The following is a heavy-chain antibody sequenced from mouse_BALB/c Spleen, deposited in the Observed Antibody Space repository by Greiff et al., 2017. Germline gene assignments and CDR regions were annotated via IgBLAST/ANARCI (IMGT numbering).Heavy chain of an antibody. CDR1: GYTFTSYW. CDR2: IYPGDGDT. Sequence: QVQLQQSGAELARPGASVKLSCKASGYTFTSYWMQWVKQRPGQGLEWIGAIYPGDGDTRYTQKFKGKATLTTDKSSSTAYMQLSSLASEDSAVYYCARGSSFAYWGQGTLVTVSA. J-gene: IGHJ3*01. CDR3: ARGSSFAY. V-gene: IGHV1-87*01. D-gene: IGHD6-1*01.